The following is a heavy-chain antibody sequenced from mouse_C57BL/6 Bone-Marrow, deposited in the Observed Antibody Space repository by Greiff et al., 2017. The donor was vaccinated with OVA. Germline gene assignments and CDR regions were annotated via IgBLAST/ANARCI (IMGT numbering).Heavy chain of an antibody. D-gene: IGHD2-4*01. CDR1: GYTFTSYW. CDR3: ARPLYDYDEGYAMDY. V-gene: IGHV1-69*01. Sequence: QVQLKQPGAELVMPGASVKLSCKASGYTFTSYWMHWVKQRPGQGLEWIGEIDPSDSYTNYNQKFKGKSTLTVDKSSSTAYMQLSSLTSEDSAVYYCARPLYDYDEGYAMDYWGQGTSVTVSS. CDR2: IDPSDSYT. J-gene: IGHJ4*01.